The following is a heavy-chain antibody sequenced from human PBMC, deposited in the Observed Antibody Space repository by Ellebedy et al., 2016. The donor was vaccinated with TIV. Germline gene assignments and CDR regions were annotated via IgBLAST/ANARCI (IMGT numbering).Heavy chain of an antibody. D-gene: IGHD6-13*01. CDR3: AKDTWALAAAGRGGYFDY. V-gene: IGHV3-30*02. CDR2: IRYDGSNK. J-gene: IGHJ4*02. Sequence: GESLKISCAASGFTFSSYGMHWVRQAPGKGLEWVAFIRYDGSNKYYADSVKGRFTISRDNSKNTLYLQMNSLRAEDTAVYYCAKDTWALAAAGRGGYFDYWGQGTLVTVSS. CDR1: GFTFSSYG.